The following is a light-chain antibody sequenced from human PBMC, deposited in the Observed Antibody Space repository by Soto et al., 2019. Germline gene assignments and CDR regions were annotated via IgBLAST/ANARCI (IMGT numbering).Light chain of an antibody. Sequence: EIVLTQSPGTLSLSPGERAALSCRASQSVSSNHLAWYQQRPGQAPRLLIYGASSRATGIPDRFSGSGSGTNFLFTISRLGPKDFAVFYCQQFVSPPLPFGEGTKVKTK. CDR3: QQFVSPPLP. CDR1: QSVSSNH. V-gene: IGKV3-20*01. CDR2: GAS. J-gene: IGKJ4*01.